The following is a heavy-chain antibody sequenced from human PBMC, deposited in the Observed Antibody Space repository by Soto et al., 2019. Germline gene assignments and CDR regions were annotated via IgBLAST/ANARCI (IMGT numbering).Heavy chain of an antibody. D-gene: IGHD6-19*01. V-gene: IGHV3-30*18. J-gene: IGHJ4*02. CDR1: GFTFSSYG. CDR3: AKSSSGYSSGGYYFDY. Sequence: QVQLVESGGGVVQPGRSLRLSCAASGFTFSSYGMHWVRQAPGKGLEWVAVISYDGSNKYYADSVKGRFTISRDNSKNTLYLQMNSLRAADTAVYYCAKSSSGYSSGGYYFDYWGQGTLVTVSS. CDR2: ISYDGSNK.